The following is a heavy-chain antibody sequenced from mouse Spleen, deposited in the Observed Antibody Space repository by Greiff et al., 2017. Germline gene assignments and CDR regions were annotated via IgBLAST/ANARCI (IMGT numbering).Heavy chain of an antibody. D-gene: IGHD2-4*01. CDR2: IDPSDSYT. J-gene: IGHJ4*01. CDR1: GYTFTSYW. CDR3: ARRGYYDYIYYAMDY. Sequence: QVQLQQPGAELVKPGASVKLSCKASGYTFTSYWMHWVKQRPGQGLEWIGEIDPSDSYTNYNQKFKGKATLTVDKSSSTAYMQLSSLTSEDSAVYYCARRGYYDYIYYAMDYWGQGTSVTVSS. V-gene: IGHV1-69*02.